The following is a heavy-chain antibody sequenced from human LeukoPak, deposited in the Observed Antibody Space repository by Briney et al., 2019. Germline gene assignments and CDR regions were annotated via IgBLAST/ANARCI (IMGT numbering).Heavy chain of an antibody. CDR1: GFTFSSYE. CDR2: ISSSGSTI. V-gene: IGHV3-48*03. CDR3: ARFAGILLLGARAYYFDY. Sequence: GGSLRLSCAASGFTFSSYEMNWVRQAPGKGLEWASYISSSGSTIYYADSVKGRFTISRDNAKNSLYLQMNSLRAEDTAVYYCARFAGILLLGARAYYFDYWGQGTLVTVSS. D-gene: IGHD3-10*01. J-gene: IGHJ4*02.